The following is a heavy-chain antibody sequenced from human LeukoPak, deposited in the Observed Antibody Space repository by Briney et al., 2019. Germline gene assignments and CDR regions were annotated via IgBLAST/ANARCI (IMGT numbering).Heavy chain of an antibody. CDR2: ISSSAGST. CDR3: AEYSGSYYYPPNWDS. J-gene: IGHJ4*02. D-gene: IGHD1-26*01. V-gene: IGHV3-23*01. CDR1: GFTFSSYG. Sequence: GGSLRLSCVASGFTFSSYGMTWVRQAPGKGPEWVSVISSSAGSTYYADSVKGRFTISRDNSKNTLYLQMNSLRAEDTAVYFCAEYSGSYYYPPNWDSWGQGTLVTVSS.